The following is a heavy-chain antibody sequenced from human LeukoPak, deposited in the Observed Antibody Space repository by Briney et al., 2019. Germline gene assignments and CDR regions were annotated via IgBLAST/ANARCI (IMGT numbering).Heavy chain of an antibody. V-gene: IGHV3-43*01. CDR2: ISWDGGST. CDR1: GFTFDDYT. CDR3: AKDTVSGITGTTALDY. D-gene: IGHD1-20*01. Sequence: PGGSLRLSCAASGFTFDDYTMHWVRQAPGKGLEWVSLISWDGGSTYYADSVKGRFTISRDNSKDSLYLQMNSLRTEDTALYYCAKDTVSGITGTTALDYWGQGTLVTVSS. J-gene: IGHJ4*02.